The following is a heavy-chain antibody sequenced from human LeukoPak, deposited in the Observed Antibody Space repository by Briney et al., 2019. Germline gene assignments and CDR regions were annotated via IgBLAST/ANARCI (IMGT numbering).Heavy chain of an antibody. CDR3: AVRGPGRYFDY. V-gene: IGHV4-39*07. D-gene: IGHD3-10*01. CDR2: IYHSGST. J-gene: IGHJ4*02. Sequence: PSETLSLTCTVSGGSISSSSYYWGWIRQPPGKGLEWIGSIYHSGSTYYNPSLKSRVTISVDTSKNQFSLKLSSVTAADTAVYYCAVRGPGRYFDYWGQGTLVTVSS. CDR1: GGSISSSSYY.